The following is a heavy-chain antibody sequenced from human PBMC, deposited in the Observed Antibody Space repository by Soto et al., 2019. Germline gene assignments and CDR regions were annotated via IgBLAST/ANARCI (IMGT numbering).Heavy chain of an antibody. D-gene: IGHD4-17*01. CDR1: GFTFDDYA. Sequence: GGSLRLSCAASGFTFDDYAMHWVRQAPGKGLEWVSGISWNSGSIGYADSVKGRFTISRDNAKNSLYLQMNSLRAEDTALYYCAKALGDSRYYYYYYMDVWGKGTTVTVSS. V-gene: IGHV3-9*01. J-gene: IGHJ6*03. CDR2: ISWNSGSI. CDR3: AKALGDSRYYYYYYMDV.